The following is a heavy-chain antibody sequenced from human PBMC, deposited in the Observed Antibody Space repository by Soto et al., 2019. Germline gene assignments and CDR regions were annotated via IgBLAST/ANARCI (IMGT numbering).Heavy chain of an antibody. Sequence: PSETLSLTCTVSGGSMSSYYWSWIWRPPGKGLEWLGSVLHSGSTKYNPSVKSRVTISIDMSKNQFSLNLRSVTAADTAIYYCARAPAGDYGGYFDSWGQGILVT. D-gene: IGHD4-17*01. J-gene: IGHJ4*02. V-gene: IGHV4-59*01. CDR1: GGSMSSYY. CDR3: ARAPAGDYGGYFDS. CDR2: VLHSGST.